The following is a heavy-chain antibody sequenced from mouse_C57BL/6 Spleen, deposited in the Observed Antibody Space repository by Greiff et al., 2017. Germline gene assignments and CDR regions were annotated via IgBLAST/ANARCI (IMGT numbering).Heavy chain of an antibody. CDR3: TTPLVTTRSFDY. CDR1: GFNIKDDY. D-gene: IGHD2-2*01. Sequence: EVQLQQSGAELVRPGASVKLSCTASGFNIKDDYMHWVKQRPEQGLEWIGWIDPENGDTEYASKFQGKATITADTSSTTAYLQLSSLTSEDTAVYYCTTPLVTTRSFDYWGQGTTLTVSS. J-gene: IGHJ2*01. V-gene: IGHV14-4*01. CDR2: IDPENGDT.